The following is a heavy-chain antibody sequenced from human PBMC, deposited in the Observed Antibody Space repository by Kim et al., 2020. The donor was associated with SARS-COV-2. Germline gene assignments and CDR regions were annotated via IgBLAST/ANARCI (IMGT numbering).Heavy chain of an antibody. V-gene: IGHV4-59*13. J-gene: IGHJ5*02. CDR2: IYYSGST. Sequence: SETLSLTCTVSGGSISSYYWSWIRQPPGKGLEWIGYIYYSGSTNYNPSLKSRVTISVDTSKNQFSLKLSSVTAADTAVYYCARSEQQPFDPWGQGTLVTV. CDR1: GGSISSYY. CDR3: ARSEQQPFDP. D-gene: IGHD6-13*01.